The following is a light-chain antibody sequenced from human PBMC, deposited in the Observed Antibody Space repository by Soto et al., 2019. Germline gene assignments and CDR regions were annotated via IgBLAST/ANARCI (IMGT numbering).Light chain of an antibody. J-gene: IGKJ2*01. CDR2: GAS. V-gene: IGKV3-15*01. CDR1: QSVSSN. CDR3: QQYNNWYT. Sequence: EIVMTQSPATLSVSPGERATLSCRASQSVSSNLAWYQQKLGQAPRLLIYGASTRATGIPARFSGSGSGAEFTLTISSLQSEDFAVYYCQQYNNWYTFGQGTKLEI.